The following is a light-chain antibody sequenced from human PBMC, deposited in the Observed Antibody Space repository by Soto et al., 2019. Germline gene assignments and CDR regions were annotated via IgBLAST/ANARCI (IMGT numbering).Light chain of an antibody. J-gene: IGKJ1*01. Sequence: AIQLTQSPSSLPASVGDRVTITCRASQGITTYLAWYQQKPGKAPKLLIYDASSLESGVPSRFSGSGSGTEFTLTISSLQPDDFATYYCQQYNSFSWTFGQGTKVEIK. V-gene: IGKV1-13*02. CDR2: DAS. CDR1: QGITTY. CDR3: QQYNSFSWT.